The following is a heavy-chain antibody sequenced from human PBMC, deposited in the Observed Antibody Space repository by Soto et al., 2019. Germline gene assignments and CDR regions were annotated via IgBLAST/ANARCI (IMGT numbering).Heavy chain of an antibody. CDR3: ARSSGYGDSSEGLDI. D-gene: IGHD4-17*01. V-gene: IGHV1-69*02. CDR1: GGTFNNCT. Sequence: QVQLVQSGAEVKKPGSSVRVSCKASGGTFNNCTISWVRQAPGQGLEWMGRIIPIFGITNYAQNFQGRVTITADKSTSTAYMELSSLRSEDTAVYYCARSSGYGDSSEGLDIWGQGTMVTVSS. J-gene: IGHJ3*02. CDR2: IIPIFGIT.